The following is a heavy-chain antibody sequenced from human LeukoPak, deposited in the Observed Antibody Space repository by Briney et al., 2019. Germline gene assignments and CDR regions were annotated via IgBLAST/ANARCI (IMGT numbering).Heavy chain of an antibody. CDR1: GGSMSSNY. V-gene: IGHV4-59*12. J-gene: IGHJ5*02. CDR2: IYYSGST. D-gene: IGHD3-10*01. CDR3: TRDSGTTGEVKFDP. Sequence: PSETLSLTCTVSGGSMSSNYWSWIRQPPGKGLEWIGYIYYSGSTNYNPSLKSRVTMSVDTSNNQFSLRLTSVTAADTAMYYCTRDSGTTGEVKFDPWGQGILVTVSS.